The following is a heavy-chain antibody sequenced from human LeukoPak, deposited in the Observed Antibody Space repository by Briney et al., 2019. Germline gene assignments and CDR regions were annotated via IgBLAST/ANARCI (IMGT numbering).Heavy chain of an antibody. V-gene: IGHV3-74*01. CDR2: INSDGSST. CDR1: GFTFSSYW. J-gene: IGHJ4*02. CDR3: ARGDLAYYYDSSGFFDY. D-gene: IGHD3-22*01. Sequence: GGSLRLSCAASGFTFSSYWMHWVRQAPGRGLVWVSRINSDGSSTSYAGSVKGRFTISRDNAKNTLYLQMNSLRAEDTAVYYCARGDLAYYYDSSGFFDYWGQGTLVTVSS.